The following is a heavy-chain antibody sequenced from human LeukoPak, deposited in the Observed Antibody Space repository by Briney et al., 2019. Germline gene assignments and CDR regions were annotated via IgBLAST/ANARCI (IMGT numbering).Heavy chain of an antibody. J-gene: IGHJ6*02. Sequence: GGSLRLSCAASGFSFSTYWMSWVRQAPGKGLEWVASIKQDGSEKYYVDSVKGRFTISRDNAKNALYLQMNSLRAEDTAVYYCARELDYYGMDVWGQGTTVTVSS. CDR3: ARELDYYGMDV. CDR2: IKQDGSEK. CDR1: GFSFSTYW. V-gene: IGHV3-7*01.